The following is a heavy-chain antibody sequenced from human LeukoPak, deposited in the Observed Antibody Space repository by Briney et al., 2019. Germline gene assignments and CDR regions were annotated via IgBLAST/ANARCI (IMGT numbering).Heavy chain of an antibody. CDR2: ISGSGGST. CDR1: GFTFSSYA. D-gene: IGHD3-22*01. V-gene: IGHV3-23*01. J-gene: IGHJ4*02. Sequence: GGSLRLSCAASGFTFSSYAMSWVREAPGKGLEWVSGISGSGGSTYDADSVQGRFTVSRDNSKNTLYLQMNSLRPEDTAIYYCAKEYSEYYRDTSGYFGSFDYWGQGTLVTVSS. CDR3: AKEYSEYYRDTSGYFGSFDY.